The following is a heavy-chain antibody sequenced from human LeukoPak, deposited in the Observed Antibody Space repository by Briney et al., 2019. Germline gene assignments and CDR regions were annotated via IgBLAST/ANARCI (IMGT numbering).Heavy chain of an antibody. D-gene: IGHD1-26*01. Sequence: GGSPRLSCAASGFAFSNSWMSWARQAPGKGLECVANIKPDGTEKYYVDSVEGRFTISRDNAKNSLYLQMNSLRAEDTAVYYCASGNSFDYWGQGTLVTVSS. J-gene: IGHJ4*02. CDR3: ASGNSFDY. CDR1: GFAFSNSW. V-gene: IGHV3-7*01. CDR2: IKPDGTEK.